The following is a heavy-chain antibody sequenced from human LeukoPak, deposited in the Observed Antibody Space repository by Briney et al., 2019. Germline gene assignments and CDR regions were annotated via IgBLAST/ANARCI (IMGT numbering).Heavy chain of an antibody. D-gene: IGHD1-26*01. J-gene: IGHJ4*02. V-gene: IGHV1-58*01. CDR2: IVVGSGNT. Sequence: GTSVNVSCKASGFTFTSSAVQWVRQARGQRLEWIGWIVVGSGNTNYAQKFQERVTITRDMSTSTAYMELSSLRSEDTAVYYCAAVLIVGATTVDYRGQGTLVTVSS. CDR1: GFTFTSSA. CDR3: AAVLIVGATTVDY.